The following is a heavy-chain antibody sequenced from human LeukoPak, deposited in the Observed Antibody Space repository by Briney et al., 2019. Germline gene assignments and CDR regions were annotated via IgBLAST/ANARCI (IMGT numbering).Heavy chain of an antibody. Sequence: SETLSLTCTVSGGSISSYFWSWIRQPPGKGLEWIGYIYYSGSTSYNPSLKSRVTISVDTSKNQFSLKLTSVTAADTAVYYCARDRGRGYDLNELDYWGQGTLVTVSS. J-gene: IGHJ4*02. D-gene: IGHD5-12*01. V-gene: IGHV4-59*01. CDR2: IYYSGST. CDR3: ARDRGRGYDLNELDY. CDR1: GGSISSYF.